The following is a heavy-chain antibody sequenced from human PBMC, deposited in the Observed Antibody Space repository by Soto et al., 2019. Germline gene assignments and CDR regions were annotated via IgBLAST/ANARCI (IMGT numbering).Heavy chain of an antibody. CDR1: GFTFSDHY. D-gene: IGHD2-21*01. CDR3: TRAGILTTPYYFDY. Sequence: EVHLVESGGGLVQPEGSLRLSCAASGFTFSDHYMDWVRQAPGKGLEWVGRIRNKANSYTTEYAASVKGRFTISRDDSRTSLYLQMNSLKTEDTAMYYCTRAGILTTPYYFDYWGQGTLVTVSS. CDR2: IRNKANSYTT. J-gene: IGHJ4*02. V-gene: IGHV3-72*01.